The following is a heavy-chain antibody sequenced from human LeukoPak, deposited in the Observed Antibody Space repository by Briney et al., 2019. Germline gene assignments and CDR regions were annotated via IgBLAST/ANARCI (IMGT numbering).Heavy chain of an antibody. Sequence: ASVKVSCKVSGYTLIELSMHWVRQAPGKGLEWMGTFDPENGEIIYAQKFQGRVTMTEDTSTDTAYMELRSLRSDDTAVYYCARSCSSTSCYGVDYWGQGTLVTVSS. CDR3: ARSCSSTSCYGVDY. V-gene: IGHV1-24*01. CDR2: FDPENGEI. J-gene: IGHJ4*02. CDR1: GYTLIELS. D-gene: IGHD2-2*01.